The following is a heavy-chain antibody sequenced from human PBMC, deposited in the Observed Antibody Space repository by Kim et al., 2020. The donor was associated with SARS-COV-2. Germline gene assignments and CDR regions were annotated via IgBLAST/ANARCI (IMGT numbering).Heavy chain of an antibody. V-gene: IGHV3-30*04. J-gene: IGHJ4*02. CDR3: ARAQGGLSIDY. CDR1: GFTFKNHA. CDR2: IFSSGDNE. Sequence: GGSLRLSCAASGFTFKNHAMHWVRQAPGKGLEWVATIFSSGDNEYYADSVQGRFTISRDNSKNTLFLEMKSLRPEDTAVYYCARAQGGLSIDYWGRGALV. D-gene: IGHD3-16*01.